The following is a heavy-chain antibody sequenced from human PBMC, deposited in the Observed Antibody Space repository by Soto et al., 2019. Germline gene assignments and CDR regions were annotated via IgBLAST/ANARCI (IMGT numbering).Heavy chain of an antibody. J-gene: IGHJ4*02. CDR2: INAGNGNT. Sequence: ASVKVSCKASGYTFTSYAMHWVRQAPGQRLEWMGWINAGNGNTKYSQKFQGRVTITRDTSASTAYMELSSLRSEDTDVYYCARAGMFFQNYDSSGHDFDCWGQGTLVTVSS. D-gene: IGHD3-22*01. V-gene: IGHV1-3*01. CDR3: ARAGMFFQNYDSSGHDFDC. CDR1: GYTFTSYA.